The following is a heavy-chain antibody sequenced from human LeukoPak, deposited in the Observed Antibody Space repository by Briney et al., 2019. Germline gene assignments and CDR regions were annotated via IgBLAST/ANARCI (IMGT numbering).Heavy chain of an antibody. Sequence: SETLSLTCTVSGGSISSYYWSWIRLPPGKGLEWIGDIYYSGSTNYNPSLKSRVTISVDTSKNQFSLKLSSVTAADTAEYYCARGPDTSTWYYYYMDVWGKGTTVTVSS. CDR1: GGSISSYY. CDR2: IYYSGST. D-gene: IGHD6-13*01. J-gene: IGHJ6*03. V-gene: IGHV4-59*01. CDR3: ARGPDTSTWYYYYMDV.